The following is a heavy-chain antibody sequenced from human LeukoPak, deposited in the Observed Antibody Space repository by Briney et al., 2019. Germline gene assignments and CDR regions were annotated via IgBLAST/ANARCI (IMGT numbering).Heavy chain of an antibody. CDR3: ARPRSQLLSEFFY. Sequence: GIIYPGDSDTRYSPSFQGQVTISADKSISTAYLQWSSLKASDTAMYYCARPRSQLLSEFFYWGQGTLVTVSS. CDR2: IYPGDSDT. V-gene: IGHV5-51*01. D-gene: IGHD2-2*01. J-gene: IGHJ4*02.